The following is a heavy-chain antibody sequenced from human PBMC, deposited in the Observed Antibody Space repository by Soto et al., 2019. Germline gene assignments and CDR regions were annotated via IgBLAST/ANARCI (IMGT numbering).Heavy chain of an antibody. CDR3: ARDKGQLVPADGY. V-gene: IGHV3-11*01. Sequence: GGSLRLSCAASGFTFSDYYMSWIRQAPGKGLEWVSYITSSGTSIYYADSVKGRFAISRDNAKNSLFLQMNSLRAEDTAVYYCARDKGQLVPADGYWGQGTLVTVSS. J-gene: IGHJ4*02. D-gene: IGHD6-6*01. CDR1: GFTFSDYY. CDR2: ITSSGTSI.